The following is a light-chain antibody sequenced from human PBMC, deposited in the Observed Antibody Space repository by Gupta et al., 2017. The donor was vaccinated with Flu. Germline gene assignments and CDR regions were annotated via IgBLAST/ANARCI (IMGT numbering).Light chain of an antibody. CDR2: EGS. CDR1: SSDAGSYNL. J-gene: IGLJ2*01. Sequence: QSALTLPASVSRSPGPSSTISCTGPSSDAGSYNLVSWYQQHPVKAPKLMIYEGSKRPSGVSNRFSGSKSGNTASLTISGLQAEDEADYYCCSYAGSSTSHVVFGGGTKLTVL. V-gene: IGLV2-23*01. CDR3: CSYAGSSTSHVV.